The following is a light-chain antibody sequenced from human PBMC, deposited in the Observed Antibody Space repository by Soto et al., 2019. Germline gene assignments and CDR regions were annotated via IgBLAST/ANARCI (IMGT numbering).Light chain of an antibody. V-gene: IGLV2-14*01. J-gene: IGLJ1*01. CDR3: SSHTGYVTL. CDR2: NVN. CDR1: SSDFGGYEY. Sequence: QSALTQPASVSGSPGQSITISCTGTSSDFGGYEYVSWFQQHPGKAPKLMIYNVNNRPLGVSYRFSGSKSGNTASLTISGLQAEDEADYYCSSHTGYVTLFGTGTKVTVL.